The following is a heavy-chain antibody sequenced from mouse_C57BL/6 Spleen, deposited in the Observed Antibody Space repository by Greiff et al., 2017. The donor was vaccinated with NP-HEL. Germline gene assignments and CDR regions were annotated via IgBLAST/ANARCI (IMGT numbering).Heavy chain of an antibody. V-gene: IGHV1-39*01. CDR3: ARGNYCSSPYYYAMDY. CDR1: GYSFTDYN. D-gene: IGHD1-1*01. J-gene: IGHJ4*01. CDR2: INPNYGTT. Sequence: EVQLQQSGPELVKPGASVKISCKASGYSFTDYNMNWVKQSNGKSLEWIGVINPNYGTTNYNQKFKGKATLTVDQSSSTAYIQLNSLTSEDSAVXYCARGNYCSSPYYYAMDYWGQGTSVTVSS.